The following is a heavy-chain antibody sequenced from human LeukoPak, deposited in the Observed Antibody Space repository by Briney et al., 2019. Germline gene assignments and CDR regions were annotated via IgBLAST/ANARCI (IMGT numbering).Heavy chain of an antibody. CDR1: GFTFSSYA. V-gene: IGHV3-23*01. CDR2: ISGTGSST. J-gene: IGHJ4*02. CDR3: AKTQSATGRGY. D-gene: IGHD1-26*01. Sequence: GGSLRLSCAASGFTFSSYAMSWVRQAPGKGLEWVSGISGTGSSTYYADSVKGRFTISRDNSKNTLYLQMNSLRAEDTAVYYCAKTQSATGRGYWGQGTLVTVSS.